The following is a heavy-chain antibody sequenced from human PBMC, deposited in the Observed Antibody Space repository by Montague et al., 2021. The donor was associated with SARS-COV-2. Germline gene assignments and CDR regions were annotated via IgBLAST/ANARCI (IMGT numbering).Heavy chain of an antibody. Sequence: SQTQSLTCAVHGGSFSTYSWNWIRQPPGKGLEWIGEIHHGGSTNYNPSLKSRVTISADTPKNQFSLKLTSVAAADTAVYYCARLGDGVVPSPILGVGPYYSYCYMDVWGKGTTVTVSS. CDR1: GGSFSTYS. V-gene: IGHV4-34*01. J-gene: IGHJ6*03. D-gene: IGHD3-10*01. CDR3: ARLGDGVVPSPILGVGPYYSYCYMDV. CDR2: IHHGGST.